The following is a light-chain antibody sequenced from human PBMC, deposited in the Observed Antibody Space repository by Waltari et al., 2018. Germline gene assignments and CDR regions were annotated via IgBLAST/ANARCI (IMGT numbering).Light chain of an antibody. J-gene: IGKJ4*01. CDR1: QSVSSE. V-gene: IGKV3-15*01. CDR3: QQYSNWPLT. CDR2: GAS. Sequence: EPVMTQSPGTLSVSPGDRVTLSCRASQSVSSELAWYQQKPGQTPRLLIYGASTGVTAIPARFSGSGSGTEFTLTISSLQPEDFAVYYCQQYSNWPLTFGGGTKVEVK.